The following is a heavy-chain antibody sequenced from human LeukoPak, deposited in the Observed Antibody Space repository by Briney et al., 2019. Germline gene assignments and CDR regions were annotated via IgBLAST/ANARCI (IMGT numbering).Heavy chain of an antibody. D-gene: IGHD5-18*01. J-gene: IGHJ3*02. CDR1: GYTFTSYA. Sequence: GASVKVSCKASGYTFTSYAMNWVRQAPGQGLEWMGWINTNTGNPTYAQGFTGRFVFSLDTSVSTAYLQISSLKAEDTAVYYCARDLANDVFGYSYGSSAFDIWGQGTMVTVSS. CDR3: ARDLANDVFGYSYGSSAFDI. V-gene: IGHV7-4-1*02. CDR2: INTNTGNP.